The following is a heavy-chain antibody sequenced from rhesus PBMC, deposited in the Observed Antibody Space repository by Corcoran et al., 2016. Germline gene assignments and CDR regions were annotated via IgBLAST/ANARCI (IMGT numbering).Heavy chain of an antibody. Sequence: QVQLQESGPGLVKPSETLSLTCAVSGGSISSGYGWSWIRQPPGKGLEWIGHIYGRIGSTYYNPSLKSRVTISKDTSKNQFSLKLSAVTAADTAVYYCARGVTIFGVVPKAWYFDIWGPGTPITISS. D-gene: IGHD3-3*01. CDR2: IYGRIGST. V-gene: IGHV4S7*01. CDR3: ARGVTIFGVVPKAWYFDI. CDR1: GGSISSGYG. J-gene: IGHJ2*01.